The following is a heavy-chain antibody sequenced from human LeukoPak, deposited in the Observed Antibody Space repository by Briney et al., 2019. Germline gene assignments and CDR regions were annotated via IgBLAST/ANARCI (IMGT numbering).Heavy chain of an antibody. CDR1: GFTLEDFA. CDR2: VKGGGNT. CDR3: ARDDGRSFYLDY. V-gene: IGHV3-43*02. Sequence: GGSLRLSCAASGFTLEDFAMHWVRQPPGKGLEWVSLVKGGGNTYYTDSVLGRFTISRDNSKNSLYLEMNSLRSEDTAFYYCARDDGRSFYLDYWGQGTLVTVSP. D-gene: IGHD1-26*01. J-gene: IGHJ4*02.